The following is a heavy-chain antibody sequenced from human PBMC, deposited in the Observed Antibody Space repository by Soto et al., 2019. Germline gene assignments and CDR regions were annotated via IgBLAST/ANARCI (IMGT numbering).Heavy chain of an antibody. Sequence: GGSLRLSCAASGFTFSSYAMHWVRQAPGKGLEYVSSISSNGGSTYYANSVKGRFTISRDNSKNTLYLQMGSLRAEDMAVYFCESNCSYCGMDIWGQGTTVTVSS. CDR1: GFTFSSYA. CDR2: ISSNGGST. J-gene: IGHJ6*02. D-gene: IGHD2-21*01. CDR3: ESNCSYCGMDI. V-gene: IGHV3-64*01.